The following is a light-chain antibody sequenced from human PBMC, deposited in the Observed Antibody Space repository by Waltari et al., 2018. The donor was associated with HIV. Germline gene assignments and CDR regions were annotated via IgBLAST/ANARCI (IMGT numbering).Light chain of an antibody. Sequence: QSALTQPASVSGSPGQSITISCTGTSSDVGGYNYVSWYQQHPGKAPKLMIYEVSNRPAGVPNRFSGSKSGNTASLTISGRQAEDEADYYCSSYTSSSTLRVFGGGTKLTVL. J-gene: IGLJ3*02. CDR1: SSDVGGYNY. CDR3: SSYTSSSTLRV. CDR2: EVS. V-gene: IGLV2-14*01.